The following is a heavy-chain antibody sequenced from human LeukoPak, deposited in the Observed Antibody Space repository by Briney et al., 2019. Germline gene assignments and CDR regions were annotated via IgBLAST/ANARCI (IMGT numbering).Heavy chain of an antibody. V-gene: IGHV1-46*01. Sequence: ASVKVSCKASGYTFSNYNIHWLRQAPGQGLEWMGIVNPSGDSTNYAQNFQGRVTMTGDTSTSTVYMELSSLRAEDTAIYYCANSRWLGDFFDYWGQGTLVTVSS. CDR3: ANSRWLGDFFDY. CDR2: VNPSGDST. J-gene: IGHJ4*02. CDR1: GYTFSNYN. D-gene: IGHD6-19*01.